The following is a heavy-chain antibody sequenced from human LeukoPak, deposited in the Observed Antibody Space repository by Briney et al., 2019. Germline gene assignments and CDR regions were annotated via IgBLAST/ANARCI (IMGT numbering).Heavy chain of an antibody. D-gene: IGHD5-24*01. J-gene: IGHJ5*02. CDR3: ARDRVLFDP. CDR1: GGSISSYY. V-gene: IGHV4-59*01. Sequence: SETLSLTCTVSGGSISSYYWSWIRQPPGKGLEWIGYTYYSGSTNYNPSLKSRVTISVDTSKNQFSLMLSSVTAADTAVYYCARDRVLFDPWGQGTLVTVSS. CDR2: TYYSGST.